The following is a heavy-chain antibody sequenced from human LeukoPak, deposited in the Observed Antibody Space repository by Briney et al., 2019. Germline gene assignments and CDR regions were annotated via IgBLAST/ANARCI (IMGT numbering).Heavy chain of an antibody. D-gene: IGHD4-17*01. V-gene: IGHV3-11*01. CDR1: GFIFNDYY. CDR2: FSRTGNTI. J-gene: IGHJ4*02. CDR3: ARDLGSSTVTTAFDY. Sequence: GGSRRLSCTASGFIFNDYYMGWFRQTPGKGLGWLSYFSRTGNTIYYRDSVKGRFTISRDNANNQLHLQMDNLRAEDTAVYFCARDLGSSTVTTAFDYWGQGTLVTVSS.